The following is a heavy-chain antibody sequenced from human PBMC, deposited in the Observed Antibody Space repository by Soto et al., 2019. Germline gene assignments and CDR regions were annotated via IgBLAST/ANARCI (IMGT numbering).Heavy chain of an antibody. CDR3: ARGYHYYDSSGYDKWDAFDI. D-gene: IGHD3-22*01. Sequence: EVQLVESGGGLVKPGGSLRLSCAASGFTFSSYSMNWVRQAPGKGLEWLSSISSSSSYIYYADSVKGRFTISRDNAKNLLYLQMNSLRAEDTAVYYCARGYHYYDSSGYDKWDAFDIWGQGTMVTVSS. J-gene: IGHJ3*02. V-gene: IGHV3-21*01. CDR2: ISSSSSYI. CDR1: GFTFSSYS.